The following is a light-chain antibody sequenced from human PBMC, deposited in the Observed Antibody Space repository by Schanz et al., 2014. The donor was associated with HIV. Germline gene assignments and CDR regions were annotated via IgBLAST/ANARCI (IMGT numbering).Light chain of an antibody. Sequence: QSVLTQPPSVSAAPGQKVTISCSGSSSNIGNNYVAWYQQLPGTAPTLLIYDTSERPSGIPDRFSGSKSGASATLGITGLQTGDEADYYCASWDDSLTTVLFGGGTKLTVL. J-gene: IGLJ2*01. CDR3: ASWDDSLTTVL. V-gene: IGLV1-51*01. CDR2: DTS. CDR1: SSNIGNNY.